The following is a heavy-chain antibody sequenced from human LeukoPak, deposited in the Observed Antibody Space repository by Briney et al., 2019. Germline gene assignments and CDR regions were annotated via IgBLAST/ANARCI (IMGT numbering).Heavy chain of an antibody. CDR3: ARRVGARRGNFDY. D-gene: IGHD1-26*01. CDR1: GFTFSDYG. CDR2: TSYDGSNE. J-gene: IGHJ4*02. Sequence: GGSLRLSCAAAGFTFSDYGMHWVRQAPGKGLEWVAVTSYDGSNEYYADSVRGRFTISRDKSNNTLYLQMNRLRAEDTAVYYCARRVGARRGNFDYWGQGTLVTVSS. V-gene: IGHV3-30*03.